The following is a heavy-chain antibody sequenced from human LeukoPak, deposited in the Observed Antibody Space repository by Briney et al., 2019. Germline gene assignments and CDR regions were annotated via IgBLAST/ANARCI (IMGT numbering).Heavy chain of an antibody. CDR3: ARGGVPGAGNWFDP. CDR2: IYTSGAT. D-gene: IGHD2-2*01. V-gene: IGHV4-4*07. J-gene: IGHJ5*02. CDR1: GGPISSYY. Sequence: SETLSLTCTVSGGPISSYYWNWIRQPAGKGLEWIGRIYTSGATKYTPSLKSRVTMSVDTSKNQFSLTLSAVTAAATAVYYCARGGVPGAGNWFDPWGQGTLVTVSS.